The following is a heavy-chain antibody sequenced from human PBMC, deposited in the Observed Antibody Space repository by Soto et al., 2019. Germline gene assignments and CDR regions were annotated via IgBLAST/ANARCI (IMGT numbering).Heavy chain of an antibody. V-gene: IGHV4-59*08. J-gene: IGHJ4*02. CDR3: ARRCGGTLDY. CDR1: GCSISSYY. D-gene: IGHD2-15*01. Sequence: SETLSLTCTVSGCSISSYYWSWIRQPPGKGLEWIGYIYYSGSTNYNPSLKSRVTISVNTSKNQFSLKLSSVTAADTAVYYCARRCGGTLDYWGQGTLVTVSS. CDR2: IYYSGST.